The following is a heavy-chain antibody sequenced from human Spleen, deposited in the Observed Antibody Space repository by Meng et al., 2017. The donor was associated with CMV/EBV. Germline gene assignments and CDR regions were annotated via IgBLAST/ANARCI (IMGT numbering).Heavy chain of an antibody. CDR1: GYTFTGYY. D-gene: IGHD1-26*01. V-gene: IGHV1-2*02. CDR2: FNPNSGGT. J-gene: IGHJ6*02. CDR3: ARVWLSYGSYYGMDV. Sequence: ASVKVSCKASGYTFTGYYMLWVRQAPGQALEWMGWFNPNSGGTNYAQKFQGRVTMIRDTSISSAYMALIRLRSDDTAVYYCARVWLSYGSYYGMDVWGQGTTVTVSS.